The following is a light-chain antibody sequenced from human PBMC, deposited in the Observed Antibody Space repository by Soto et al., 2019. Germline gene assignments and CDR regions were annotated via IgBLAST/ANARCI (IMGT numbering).Light chain of an antibody. V-gene: IGKV3-11*01. CDR2: DAS. CDR3: QQRSNWPPIT. J-gene: IGKJ5*01. Sequence: EVVLTQSPATLSLSPGEKATLSCRASQDINTYLGWYQQKPGQPPRLLIYDASNRASGIPARFSGSGFGTDFTLTISSLEPEDAAVYYCQQRSNWPPITFGQGTRLEIK. CDR1: QDINTY.